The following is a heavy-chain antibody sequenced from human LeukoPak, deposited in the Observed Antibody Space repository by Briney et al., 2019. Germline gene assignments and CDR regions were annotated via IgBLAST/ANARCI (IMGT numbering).Heavy chain of an antibody. CDR3: AKDRSHSWTFDY. V-gene: IGHV3-30*18. CDR1: GFTFSRYG. CDR2: ISYDGSNK. J-gene: IGHJ4*02. D-gene: IGHD6-13*01. Sequence: TGGSLRLSCAASGFTFSRYGMHWVRQALGKGLEWVAIISYDGSNKYYADSVKGRFTISRDNSKNTLYLQMNSLRAEDTAVYYCAKDRSHSWTFDYWGQGTLVTVSS.